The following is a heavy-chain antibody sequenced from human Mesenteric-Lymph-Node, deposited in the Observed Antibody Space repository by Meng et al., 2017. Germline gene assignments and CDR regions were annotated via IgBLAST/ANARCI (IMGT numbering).Heavy chain of an antibody. CDR1: GGPISCSAYP. Sequence: QGVGPALASPSESLFLTCSFSGGPISCSAYPWGWIGKPTGKGLEWIGSLDSSGNTYYTASLKRRVTISIDMSKNQFSLNLNSVTAADTAVYYCGRRMNVAGGWFDSCGQGTLVTVSS. V-gene: IGHV4-39*01. CDR2: LDSSGNT. J-gene: IGHJ5*01. CDR3: GRRMNVAGGWFDS. D-gene: IGHD2-21*01.